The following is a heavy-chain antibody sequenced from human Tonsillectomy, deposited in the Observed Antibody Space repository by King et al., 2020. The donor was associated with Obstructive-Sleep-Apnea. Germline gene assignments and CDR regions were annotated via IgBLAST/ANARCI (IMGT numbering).Heavy chain of an antibody. CDR3: ARDRPRDDYGDLHEVY. CDR1: GFTFSNYW. V-gene: IGHV3-7*01. Sequence: VQLVESGGGLVQPGGSLRLSCTVSGFTFSNYWMTWVRQAPGKGLEWVANIKQDGGEKYYVDSVKGQFTISRDNAKNSLYLQMNSLRAEDTAVYYCARDRPRDDYGDLHEVYWGQGTLVTVSS. J-gene: IGHJ4*02. CDR2: IKQDGGEK. D-gene: IGHD4-17*01.